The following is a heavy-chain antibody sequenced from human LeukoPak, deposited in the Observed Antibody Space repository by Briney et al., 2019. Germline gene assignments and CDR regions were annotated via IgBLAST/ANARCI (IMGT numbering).Heavy chain of an antibody. CDR1: GFTFGDYA. Sequence: QSGGSLRLSCTASGFTFGDYAMSWFRQAPGKGLEWVGFIRSKAYGGTTEYAASVKGRFTISRDDSKSIAYLQMNSLKTEDTAVYYCTRDPPRISSGWYVDYWGQGTLVTVSS. CDR3: TRDPPRISSGWYVDY. V-gene: IGHV3-49*03. J-gene: IGHJ4*02. CDR2: IRSKAYGGTT. D-gene: IGHD6-19*01.